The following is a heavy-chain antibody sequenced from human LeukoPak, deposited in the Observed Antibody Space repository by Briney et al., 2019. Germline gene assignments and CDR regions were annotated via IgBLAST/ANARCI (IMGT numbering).Heavy chain of an antibody. J-gene: IGHJ3*02. CDR3: ALKHVSSGYYHQGIDAFDI. Sequence: GSSVKVSCKASGGTFSSYAISWVRQAPGQGLEWMGRIIPIFGTANYAQKFQGRVTITTDESTSTAYMELSSLRSEDTAVYYCALKHVSSGYYHQGIDAFDIWGQGTMVAVSS. V-gene: IGHV1-69*05. D-gene: IGHD3-22*01. CDR1: GGTFSSYA. CDR2: IIPIFGTA.